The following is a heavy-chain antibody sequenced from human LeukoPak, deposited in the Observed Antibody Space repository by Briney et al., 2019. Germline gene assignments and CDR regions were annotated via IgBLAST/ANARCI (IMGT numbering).Heavy chain of an antibody. J-gene: IGHJ4*02. CDR3: ARTPYDFWSASYSYYFDY. D-gene: IGHD3-3*01. CDR1: GFTFSSYE. CDR2: ISSSGSTI. Sequence: GGSLRLSCAASGFTFSSYEMNWVRQAPGKGLEWVSYISSSGSTIYYADSVKGRFTISRDNAKNSLYLQMNSLRAEDTAVFYCARTPYDFWSASYSYYFDYWGQGTLVTVSS. V-gene: IGHV3-48*03.